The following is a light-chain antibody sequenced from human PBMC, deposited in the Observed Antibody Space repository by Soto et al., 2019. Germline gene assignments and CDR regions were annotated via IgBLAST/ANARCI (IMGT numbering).Light chain of an antibody. CDR2: GAC. CDR1: QSVSSSY. CDR3: QHYSCSPLT. V-gene: IGKV3-20*01. Sequence: EIVLTQSPGTLSSSPGERATLSCRASQSVSSSYLSWYQQKPGQAPRLINYGACSRATGIPDWSSGSGSGTFITPTISILEHEDFAVYYCQHYSCSPLTFGGGTKVDIK. J-gene: IGKJ4*01.